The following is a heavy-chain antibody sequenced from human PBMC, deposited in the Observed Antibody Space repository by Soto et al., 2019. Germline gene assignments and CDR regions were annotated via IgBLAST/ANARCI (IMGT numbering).Heavy chain of an antibody. Sequence: SETLSLTCTVSGGSISSSSYYWGWIRQPPGKGLEWIGSIYYSGSTYYTPSLKSRVTISVDTSKNQFSLKLSSVTAADTAVYYCASSQYYYDSSGYYSPPIDAFDIWGQGTMVTVSS. CDR1: GGSISSSSYY. CDR2: IYYSGST. D-gene: IGHD3-22*01. J-gene: IGHJ3*02. CDR3: ASSQYYYDSSGYYSPPIDAFDI. V-gene: IGHV4-39*01.